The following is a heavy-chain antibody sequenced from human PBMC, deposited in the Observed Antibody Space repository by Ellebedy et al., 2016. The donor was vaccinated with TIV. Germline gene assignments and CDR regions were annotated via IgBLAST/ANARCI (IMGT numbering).Heavy chain of an antibody. Sequence: SETLSLXXTVSGGSISSGDYYWSWIRQPPGKGLEWIGYIYYSGSTYYNPSLKSRVTISVDTSKNQFSLKLSSVTAADTAVYYCARAHGMVATYPPDYWGQGTLVTVSS. J-gene: IGHJ4*02. V-gene: IGHV4-30-4*01. D-gene: IGHD5-12*01. CDR1: GGSISSGDYY. CDR2: IYYSGST. CDR3: ARAHGMVATYPPDY.